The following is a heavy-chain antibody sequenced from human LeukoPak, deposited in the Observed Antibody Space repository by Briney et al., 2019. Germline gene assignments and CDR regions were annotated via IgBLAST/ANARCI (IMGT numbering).Heavy chain of an antibody. J-gene: IGHJ4*02. CDR1: GFTVSSNY. CDR3: VREAAATLFDY. CDR2: IHKNAIT. D-gene: IGHD6-13*01. V-gene: IGHV3-53*01. Sequence: GGSLRLSCAASGFTVSSNYMTWVRLAPGKGLEWVSVIHKNAITYYADTVKGRFTISRDNSKNMLYLQMNSLRAEDTAVYYCVREAAATLFDYWGQGTLVTVSS.